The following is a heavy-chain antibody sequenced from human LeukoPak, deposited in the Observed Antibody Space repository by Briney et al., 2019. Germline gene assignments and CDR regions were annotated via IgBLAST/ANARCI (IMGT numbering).Heavy chain of an antibody. J-gene: IGHJ5*02. D-gene: IGHD3-10*01. CDR2: IYTSGST. V-gene: IGHV4-61*02. CDR3: ARTPLRGATFFTSYPNWFDT. CDR1: GGSISSGSYY. Sequence: SETLSLTCTVSGGSISSGSYYWSWIRQPAGKGLEWIGRIYTSGSTDYNPSLKSRLSISVDTSKIQFSLRLSSVTVADTAVYYCARTPLRGATFFTSYPNWFDTWGQGTLVTVSS.